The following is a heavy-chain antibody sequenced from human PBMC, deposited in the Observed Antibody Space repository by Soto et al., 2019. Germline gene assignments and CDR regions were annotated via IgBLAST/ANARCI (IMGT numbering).Heavy chain of an antibody. CDR2: IYWDDDK. V-gene: IGHV2-5*02. J-gene: IGHJ4*02. Sequence: SGPTLVNPTQTLTLTCTFSGFSLSTSGVDVGWIRQPPGKALEWLALIYWDDDKRYSPSLKSRLTITKDTSKNQAVLTMTNMDPVDTATYYCAHRRQYCSGGSCNPYFDYWGQGTLVNVSS. CDR3: AHRRQYCSGGSCNPYFDY. D-gene: IGHD2-15*01. CDR1: GFSLSTSGVD.